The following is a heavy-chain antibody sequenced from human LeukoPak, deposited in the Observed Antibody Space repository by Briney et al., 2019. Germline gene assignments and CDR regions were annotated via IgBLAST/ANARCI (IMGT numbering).Heavy chain of an antibody. D-gene: IGHD3-10*01. Sequence: QSGRSRRLSSAASGFIFSSYAMHWVRQAPGKGLEWVAVISYDGSNKYYADSVKGRFTIYRDNSKITLYLQMNSLRAEDTGVYYCARGRGVTMVRGLKTNWFDPWGQGTLVTVSS. V-gene: IGHV3-30*04. CDR3: ARGRGVTMVRGLKTNWFDP. J-gene: IGHJ5*02. CDR2: ISYDGSNK. CDR1: GFIFSSYA.